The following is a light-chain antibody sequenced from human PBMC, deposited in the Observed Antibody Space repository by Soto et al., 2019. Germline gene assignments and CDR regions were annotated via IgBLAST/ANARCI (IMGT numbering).Light chain of an antibody. Sequence: QSALTQPRSVSGSPGQSVTISCTGTSSDVGGYNYVSWYQQHPGKAPKLMIYDVSKWPSGVPDRFSGSKSGNTASLTISGLQAEDEADYYCCLYAGSYTSVFGGGTQLTVL. V-gene: IGLV2-11*01. CDR3: CLYAGSYTSV. CDR1: SSDVGGYNY. J-gene: IGLJ2*01. CDR2: DVS.